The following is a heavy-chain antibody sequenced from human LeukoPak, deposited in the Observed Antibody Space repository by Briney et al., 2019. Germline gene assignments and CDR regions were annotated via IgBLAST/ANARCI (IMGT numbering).Heavy chain of an antibody. CDR2: INPHSDAT. J-gene: IGHJ5*02. CDR3: ARDVVRGLNKRKNWFDP. Sequence: GASVKVSCKASGYTFTFYYIHWVRQAPGQGLEWMGWINPHSDATNYAQQFQGRVTMTRDTSISTAYMELSRLRSDDTAVYYCARDVVRGLNKRKNWFDPWGQGTLVTVSS. CDR1: GYTFTFYY. D-gene: IGHD3-10*01. V-gene: IGHV1-2*02.